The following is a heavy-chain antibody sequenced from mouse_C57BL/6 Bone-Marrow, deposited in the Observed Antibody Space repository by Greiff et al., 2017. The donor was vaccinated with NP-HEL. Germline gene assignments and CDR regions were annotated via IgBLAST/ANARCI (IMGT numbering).Heavy chain of an antibody. CDR1: GYSFTDYN. J-gene: IGHJ1*03. V-gene: IGHV1-39*01. CDR3: ARRGTYYWYFDV. D-gene: IGHD3-3*01. Sequence: EVQLVESGPELVKPGASVKISCKASGYSFTDYNMNWVKQSNGKSLEWIGVTNPNYGTTSYNQKFKGKATLTVDQSSSTAYMQLNSLTSEDSAVYYCARRGTYYWYFDVWGTGTTVTVSS. CDR2: TNPNYGTT.